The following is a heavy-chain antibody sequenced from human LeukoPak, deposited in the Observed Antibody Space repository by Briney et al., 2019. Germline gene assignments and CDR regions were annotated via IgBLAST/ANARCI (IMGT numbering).Heavy chain of an antibody. D-gene: IGHD6-19*01. J-gene: IGHJ4*02. CDR2: INPNSGGT. CDR1: GYTFTSYS. Sequence: ASVKVSCKTSGYTFTSYSINWVRQAPGQGLEWMGWINPNSGGTKYAQKFQGRVTMTRDTSISTAYMELTRLRSDDTAVYYCAREPFSSGWDYWGQGTLVTVSS. V-gene: IGHV1-2*02. CDR3: AREPFSSGWDY.